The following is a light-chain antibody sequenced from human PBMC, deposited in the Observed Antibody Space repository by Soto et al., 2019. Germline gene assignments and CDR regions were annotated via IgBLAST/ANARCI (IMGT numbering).Light chain of an antibody. CDR1: SGDIGSYNR. Sequence: QSALTQPASVSGSPGQSITISCTGTSGDIGSYNRVSWYQQHPGKAPKLIIYEVTDRPSGVSNRFSGSKSGNTASLTISGLRAEDGAEFYCGPYTNIITGAWVSGTGTGHRP. J-gene: IGLJ1*01. V-gene: IGLV2-14*01. CDR3: GPYTNIITGAWV. CDR2: EVT.